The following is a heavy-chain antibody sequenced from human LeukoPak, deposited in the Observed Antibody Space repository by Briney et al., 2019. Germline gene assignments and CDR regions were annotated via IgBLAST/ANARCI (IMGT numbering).Heavy chain of an antibody. CDR1: GFTFDDYA. CDR2: ISWDGGST. J-gene: IGHJ4*02. CDR3: AKDPLRWLQPYYFDY. Sequence: GGSLRLSCAASGFTFDDYAMHWVRQAPGKGLEWVSLISWDGGSTYYADSVKGRFTISRDNSKNSLYLQMNSLRAEDTAVYYCAKDPLRWLQPYYFDYWGQGTLVTVSS. V-gene: IGHV3-43D*04. D-gene: IGHD5-24*01.